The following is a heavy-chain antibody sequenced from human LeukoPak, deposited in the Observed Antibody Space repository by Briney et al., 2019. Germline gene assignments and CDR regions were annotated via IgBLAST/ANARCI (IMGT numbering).Heavy chain of an antibody. CDR3: ARGSSSSWYD. CDR1: GFTVSSNY. Sequence: TGGSLRLSCAASGFTVSSNYMSWVRQAPGKGLEWVSVIYSGGSTYYADSVKGRFTISRHNSKNTLYLQMNSLRAEDTAVYYCARGSSSSWYDWGQGTLVTVSS. D-gene: IGHD6-13*01. V-gene: IGHV3-53*04. J-gene: IGHJ4*02. CDR2: IYSGGST.